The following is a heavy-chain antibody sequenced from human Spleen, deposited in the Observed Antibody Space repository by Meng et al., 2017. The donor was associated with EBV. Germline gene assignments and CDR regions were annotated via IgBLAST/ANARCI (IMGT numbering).Heavy chain of an antibody. CDR2: MYYSGSA. CDR1: GDSISPYY. Sequence: QVQLQESGPGLVKTSETLSLTCTVSGDSISPYYWTWIRQPPGKGLEWIVYMYYSGSASYNPSLKSRVTTSVDASKNQFSLKVSSVTAADTAVYYCARGAKFDKDAFDIWGQGTVVTVSS. V-gene: IGHV4-59*01. CDR3: ARGAKFDKDAFDI. D-gene: IGHD3-22*01. J-gene: IGHJ3*02.